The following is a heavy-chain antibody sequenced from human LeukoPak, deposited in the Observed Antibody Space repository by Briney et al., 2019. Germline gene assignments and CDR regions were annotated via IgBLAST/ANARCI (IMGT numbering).Heavy chain of an antibody. D-gene: IGHD5-24*01. Sequence: PSETLSLTRTVSGGSISSYDWSWIRQPPGRGLEWIGCIYNRGSTNYNPSLESRVTISVDTSKNQFSLKLSSVTAADTAVYYCARGGKRWLYSGAFDYWGQGTLVTVSS. CDR1: GGSISSYD. J-gene: IGHJ4*02. CDR3: ARGGKRWLYSGAFDY. CDR2: IYNRGST. V-gene: IGHV4-59*12.